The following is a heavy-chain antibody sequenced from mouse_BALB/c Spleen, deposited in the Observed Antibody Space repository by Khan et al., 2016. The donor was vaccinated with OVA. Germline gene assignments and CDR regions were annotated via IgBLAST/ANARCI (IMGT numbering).Heavy chain of an antibody. CDR2: IYTYTGEP. J-gene: IGHJ1*01. Sequence: QIQLVQSGPEVKKPGETVKISCKASGYSFTNYGMNWVRQAPGKGLKWMGWIYTYTGEPTYADDFKGRFAFSLETSASTAYLQINNLKNEDTATYFCASGGYWYFDVWGAGTTVTVSS. CDR3: ASGGYWYFDV. D-gene: IGHD1-1*02. CDR1: GYSFTNYG. V-gene: IGHV9-3-1*01.